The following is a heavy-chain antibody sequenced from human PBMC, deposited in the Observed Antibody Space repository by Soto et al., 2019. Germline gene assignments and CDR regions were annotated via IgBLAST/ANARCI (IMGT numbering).Heavy chain of an antibody. Sequence: EVQLVESGGGLVKPGGSLRLSCAAFGLSFKDIYMDWVRQAPGKGLEWVGRIKSEAHGVTIDYAAPVKGRFTISRDDSNNTLFMQINSLKTEDTAVYYCTADGRSTVVTPFAYWGQGTLVTVSS. CDR3: TADGRSTVVTPFAY. V-gene: IGHV3-15*07. J-gene: IGHJ4*02. CDR2: IKSEAHGVTI. CDR1: GLSFKDIY. D-gene: IGHD4-17*01.